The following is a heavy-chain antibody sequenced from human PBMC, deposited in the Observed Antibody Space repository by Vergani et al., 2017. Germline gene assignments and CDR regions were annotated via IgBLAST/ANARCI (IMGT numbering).Heavy chain of an antibody. Sequence: EVQLVESGGGLVKPGRSLRLPCAASGFTFDDYAMHWVRQAPGKGLEWVSGINWNSDSIAYADSVKGRFTISRDNAKNSLYLQMNSLRAEDTALYYCVKDIAASGNYWYFDLWGRGTLVTVSS. CDR1: GFTFDDYA. CDR2: INWNSDSI. D-gene: IGHD6-13*01. V-gene: IGHV3-9*01. CDR3: VKDIAASGNYWYFDL. J-gene: IGHJ2*01.